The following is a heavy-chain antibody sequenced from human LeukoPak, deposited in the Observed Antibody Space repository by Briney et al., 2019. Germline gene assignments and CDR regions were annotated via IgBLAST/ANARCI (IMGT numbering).Heavy chain of an antibody. Sequence: SETLSLTCTVSGGSISSYYWSWIRQPPGKGLEWIGYIYYSGSTNYNPSLKSRVTISVDTSKNQFSLKLSSVTAADTAVYYCARSRGSAMDCWGQGTLVTVSS. V-gene: IGHV4-59*08. CDR1: GGSISSYY. J-gene: IGHJ4*02. CDR3: ARSRGSAMDC. D-gene: IGHD3-10*01. CDR2: IYYSGST.